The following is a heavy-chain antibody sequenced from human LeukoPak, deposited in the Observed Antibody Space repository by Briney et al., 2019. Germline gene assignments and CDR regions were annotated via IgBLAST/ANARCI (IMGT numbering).Heavy chain of an antibody. D-gene: IGHD3-22*01. CDR3: ARSVITMITFDY. CDR1: GGSISSGSYY. J-gene: IGHJ4*02. Sequence: SETLSLTCTVSGGSISSGSYYWSWIRQPAGKGLEWIGRIYTSGSTNYNPSLKSRVTISVDTSKNQFSLKLSSVTAADTAVYYCARSVITMITFDYWGQGTLVTVSS. V-gene: IGHV4-61*02. CDR2: IYTSGST.